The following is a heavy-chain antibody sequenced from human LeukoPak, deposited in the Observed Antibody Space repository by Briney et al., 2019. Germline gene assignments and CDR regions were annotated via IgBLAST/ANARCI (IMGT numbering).Heavy chain of an antibody. CDR2: ISGSGGST. D-gene: IGHD5-12*01. J-gene: IGHJ6*02. CDR3: AKGTTGYGGYAVLHYGMDV. CDR1: GFTFSSYA. V-gene: IGHV3-23*01. Sequence: GGSLRLSCAASGFTFSSYAMSWVRQAPGKGLEWVSAISGSGGSTYYADSVKGRFTTSRDNSKNTLYLQMNSLRVEDTAVYYCAKGTTGYGGYAVLHYGMDVWGQGTTVTVSS.